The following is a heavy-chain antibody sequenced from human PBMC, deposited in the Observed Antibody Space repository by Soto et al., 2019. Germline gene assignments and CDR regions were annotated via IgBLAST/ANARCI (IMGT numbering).Heavy chain of an antibody. J-gene: IGHJ6*02. V-gene: IGHV5-10-1*01. D-gene: IGHD6-6*01. CDR2: IDPSDSYT. CDR3: ARRDGSSSGISHGMDV. CDR1: GYSFTSYW. Sequence: PGESLKISCKGSGYSFTSYWISRVRQMPGKGLEWMGRIDPSDSYTNYSPSFQGHVTISADKSISTAYLQWSSLKASDTAMYYCARRDGSSSGISHGMDVWGQGTTVTVSS.